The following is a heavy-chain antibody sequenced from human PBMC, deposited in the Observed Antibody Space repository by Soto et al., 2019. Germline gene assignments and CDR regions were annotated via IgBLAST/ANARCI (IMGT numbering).Heavy chain of an antibody. J-gene: IGHJ6*02. Sequence: ASVKVSCKASRYTFTSYDINWVRQATGQGLEWMGWMNPNSGNTGYAQKFQGRVTMTRDTSISTAYMELSSLRSEDTAVYYCARVKVSTVTTRKPYYYYGMDVWGQGTTVTVSS. CDR1: RYTFTSYD. CDR3: ARVKVSTVTTRKPYYYYGMDV. D-gene: IGHD4-4*01. CDR2: MNPNSGNT. V-gene: IGHV1-8*01.